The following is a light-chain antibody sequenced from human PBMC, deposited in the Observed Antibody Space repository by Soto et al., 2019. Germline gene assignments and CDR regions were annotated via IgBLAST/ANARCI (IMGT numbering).Light chain of an antibody. CDR2: DAS. CDR1: QDISDY. V-gene: IGKV1-9*01. CDR3: LQLDSYPRT. J-gene: IGKJ1*01. Sequence: DIQLTQSPSFLSASLGDRVTITCRASQDISDYLAWYQQKPGKAPNLLIYDASTLQSGVPSRFSGSGSGTEFTLAVSSLQPEDFATYYCLQLDSYPRTFGQGTKVDIK.